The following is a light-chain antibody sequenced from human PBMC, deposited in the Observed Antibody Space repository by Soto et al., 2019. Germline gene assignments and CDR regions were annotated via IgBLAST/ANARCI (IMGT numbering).Light chain of an antibody. CDR3: AAWDDSLNGWV. CDR1: RSNIESNT. V-gene: IGLV1-44*01. J-gene: IGLJ3*02. CDR2: NNN. Sequence: QSVLTQPPSASGTPGQRVTISCSGSRSNIESNTVNWYQQLPGTAPKLLIFNNNQWPSGVPDRFSGSKSGTSASLAISGLQSGYEADYYCAAWDDSLNGWVFGGGTKLTVL.